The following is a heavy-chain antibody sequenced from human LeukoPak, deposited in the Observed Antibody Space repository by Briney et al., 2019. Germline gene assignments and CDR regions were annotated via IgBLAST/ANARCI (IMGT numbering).Heavy chain of an antibody. CDR1: GFTFSSYA. CDR3: ARDRGLRYFDWLQIDY. V-gene: IGHV3-30-3*01. CDR2: ISYDGSNK. Sequence: GGSLRLSCAASGFTFSSYAMHWVRQAPGKGLEWVAVISYDGSNKYYADSVKGRFTISRDNSKNTLCLQMNSLRAEDTAVYYCARDRGLRYFDWLQIDYWGQGTLVTVSS. J-gene: IGHJ4*02. D-gene: IGHD3-9*01.